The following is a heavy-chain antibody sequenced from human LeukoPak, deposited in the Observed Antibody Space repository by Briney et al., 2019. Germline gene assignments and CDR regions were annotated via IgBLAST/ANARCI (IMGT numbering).Heavy chain of an antibody. CDR1: GGSLSGDY. CDR3: AKNHVATTYNWSDP. V-gene: IGHV4-34*01. J-gene: IGHJ5*02. CDR2: VNHSGGT. D-gene: IGHD5-12*01. Sequence: PSETLSLTCAVYGGSLSGDYWTWIRQPPGKGLEWIGEVNHSGGTRYNASLRSRVTISVDTSKNQFSLKVSSVTAADTAVYYCAKNHVATTYNWSDPWGQGMLVTVSS.